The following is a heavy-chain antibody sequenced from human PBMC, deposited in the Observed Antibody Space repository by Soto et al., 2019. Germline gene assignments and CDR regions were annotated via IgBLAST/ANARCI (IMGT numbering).Heavy chain of an antibody. CDR2: LYRGGNT. CDR1: GFTVSSNY. Sequence: EVQLVESGGGLVRPGGSLRLSCAASGFTVSSNYLSWVRQAPGTGLEWVSILYRGGNTHYADSVKGRFTISRHSSKNTLYLQMNSLILEDTAVYFCARVPPDPYHDRSGWYTDWGQGTMVTVSS. D-gene: IGHD6-19*01. V-gene: IGHV3-53*04. CDR3: ARVPPDPYHDRSGWYTD. J-gene: IGHJ4*02.